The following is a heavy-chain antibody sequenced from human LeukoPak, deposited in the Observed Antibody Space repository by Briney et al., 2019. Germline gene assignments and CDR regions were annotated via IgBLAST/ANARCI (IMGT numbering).Heavy chain of an antibody. V-gene: IGHV6-1*01. D-gene: IGHD6-19*01. J-gene: IGHJ4*02. CDR2: TYYRSKWYN. Sequence: SQTLSLTCAISGDSVSSNSAAWNWIRQSPSRGLEWLGRTYYRSKWYNDYAVSVKCRITINPDTSKNQFSLQLNSMTPEDTAVYYCAKAYSSGWYYFDYWGQGTLVTVSS. CDR3: AKAYSSGWYYFDY. CDR1: GDSVSSNSAA.